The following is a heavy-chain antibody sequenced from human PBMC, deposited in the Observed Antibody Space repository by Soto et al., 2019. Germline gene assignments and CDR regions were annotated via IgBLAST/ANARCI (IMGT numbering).Heavy chain of an antibody. CDR1: GGSFSSYY. V-gene: IGHV4-59*01. D-gene: IGHD6-13*01. CDR3: ARGKGSQQQLVLDY. J-gene: IGHJ4*02. CDR2: IYYSGST. Sequence: SETLSLTCAVYGGSFSSYYWSWIRQPPGKGLEWIGYIYYSGSTNYNPSLKSRVTISVDTSKNQFSLKLSSVTAADTAVYYCARGKGSQQQLVLDYWGQGTLVTVSS.